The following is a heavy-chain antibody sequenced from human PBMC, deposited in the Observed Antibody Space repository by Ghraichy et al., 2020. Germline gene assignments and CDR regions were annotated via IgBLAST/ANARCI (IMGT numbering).Heavy chain of an antibody. D-gene: IGHD3-3*01. CDR2: ISGSGGST. CDR1: GFTFSSYA. J-gene: IGHJ4*02. V-gene: IGHV3-23*01. Sequence: GESLNISCAASGFTFSSYAISWVRQAPGKGLEWVSAISGSGGSTYYADSVKGRFTISRDNSKNTLYLQMNSLRAEDTAVYYCAKVAVTIFGVVIILEWGYFDYWGQGTLVTVSS. CDR3: AKVAVTIFGVVIILEWGYFDY.